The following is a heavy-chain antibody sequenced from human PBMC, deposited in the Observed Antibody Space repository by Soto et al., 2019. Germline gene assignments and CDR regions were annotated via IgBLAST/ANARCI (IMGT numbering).Heavy chain of an antibody. V-gene: IGHV3-66*01. CDR1: GFTVSSNY. CDR3: ARGGAHIAALWYYYYYMDV. Sequence: EVQLVESGGGLVQPGGSLRLSCAASGFTVSSNYMSWVRQAPGKGLEWVSVIYSGGSTYYADSVKGRFTISRDNSKNTLYLQMNSLRAEDTAVYYCARGGAHIAALWYYYYYMDVWGKGTTVTVSS. J-gene: IGHJ6*03. CDR2: IYSGGST. D-gene: IGHD6-6*01.